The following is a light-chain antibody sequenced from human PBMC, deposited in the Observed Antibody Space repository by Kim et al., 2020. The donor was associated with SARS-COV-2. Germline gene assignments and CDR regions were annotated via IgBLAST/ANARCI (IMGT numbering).Light chain of an antibody. J-gene: IGLJ3*02. V-gene: IGLV1-47*01. CDR3: ASWDDSLYGSKV. CDR2: RND. CDR1: RYNIGSKY. Sequence: RVTISCSGGRYNIGSKYVYWYQQLPGAAPKLLIYRNDQRPSGVPDRFSGSKSGSSASLAISGLRSEDEADYYCASWDDSLYGSKVFGGGTKLTVL.